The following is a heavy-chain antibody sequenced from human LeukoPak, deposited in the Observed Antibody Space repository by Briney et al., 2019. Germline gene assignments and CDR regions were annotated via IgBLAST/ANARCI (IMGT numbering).Heavy chain of an antibody. J-gene: IGHJ5*02. V-gene: IGHV1-46*01. CDR3: ARDRKSFIAAAATDWFDP. CDR2: INPSGGST. CDR1: GYTFTSYY. Sequence: GASVKVSCKASGYTFTSYYMHWVRQAPGQGLEWMGIINPSGGSTSYAQKFQGRVTMTRDTSTSTVYMGLSSLRSEDTAVYYCARDRKSFIAAAATDWFDPWGQGTLVTVSS. D-gene: IGHD6-13*01.